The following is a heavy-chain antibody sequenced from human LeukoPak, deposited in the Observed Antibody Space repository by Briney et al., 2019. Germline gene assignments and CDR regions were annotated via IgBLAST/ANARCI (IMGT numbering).Heavy chain of an antibody. D-gene: IGHD1-26*01. J-gene: IGHJ3*02. CDR3: ARDRRRDLLHAYDI. CDR1: GGTTSRYY. CDR2: IDYSGST. Sequence: SETLSLTCTVSGGTTSRYYWSWIRQPPGKGLEWIAYIDYSGSTNYNPSLKSRLTISVDASKNQFSLKVSSVTAADTALYYCARDRRRDLLHAYDIWGQGTMVTVSS. V-gene: IGHV4-59*01.